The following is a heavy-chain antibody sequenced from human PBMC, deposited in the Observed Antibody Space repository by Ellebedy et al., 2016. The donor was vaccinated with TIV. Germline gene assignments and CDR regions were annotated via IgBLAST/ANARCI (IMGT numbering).Heavy chain of an antibody. D-gene: IGHD1-7*01. CDR2: IWYDGSNK. V-gene: IGHV3-33*08. J-gene: IGHJ4*02. CDR3: VRDARPNWNYPYYFDY. CDR1: GFTFSSYA. Sequence: GESLKISCAASGFTFSSYAMSWVRQAPGKGLEWVAVIWYDGSNKYYADSVKGRFTISRDNSKNTLYLQMNSLRAEDTAVYYCVRDARPNWNYPYYFDYWGQGTLVTVSS.